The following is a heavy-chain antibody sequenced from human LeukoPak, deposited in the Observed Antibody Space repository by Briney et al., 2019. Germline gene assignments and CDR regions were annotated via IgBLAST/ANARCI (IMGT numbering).Heavy chain of an antibody. D-gene: IGHD3-9*01. CDR3: ARSQYYDILTGYYRTLGFDY. J-gene: IGHJ4*02. V-gene: IGHV1-18*01. CDR2: ISAYNGNT. Sequence: ASVTVSCKASGYTFTSYGISWVRQAPGQGLEWMGWISAYNGNTNYAQKLQGRVTMTTDTSTSTAYMEPRSLRSDDTAVYYCARSQYYDILTGYYRTLGFDYWGQGTLVTVSS. CDR1: GYTFTSYG.